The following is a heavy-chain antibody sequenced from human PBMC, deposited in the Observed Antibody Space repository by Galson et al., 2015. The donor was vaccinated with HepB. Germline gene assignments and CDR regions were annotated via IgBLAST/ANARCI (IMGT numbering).Heavy chain of an antibody. Sequence: SLRLSCAASRFIFRSYAAHWVRQAPGKGLEYVSAIRSNGGSTFYADSVKGRFTISRDNSKNTLYLQMSSLRAEDTAIYYCVSSGGTYYLLDYWGQGTLVTVSS. CDR1: RFIFRSYA. CDR2: IRSNGGST. CDR3: VSSGGTYYLLDY. D-gene: IGHD1-26*01. V-gene: IGHV3-64D*06. J-gene: IGHJ4*02.